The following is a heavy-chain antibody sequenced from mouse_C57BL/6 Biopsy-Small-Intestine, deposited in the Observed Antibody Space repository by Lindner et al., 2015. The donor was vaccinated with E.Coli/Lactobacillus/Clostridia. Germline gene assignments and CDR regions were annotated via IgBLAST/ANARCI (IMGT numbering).Heavy chain of an antibody. CDR1: GYTFTSYG. CDR2: ISAYNGNT. Sequence: SVKVVLAKASGYTFTSYGISWVRQAPGQGLEWMGWISAYNGNTNYAQKLQGRVTMTTDTSTSTAYMELRSLRSDDTAVYYCARSEYSSSSDYWGQGTLVTVSS. CDR3: ARSEYSSSSDY. D-gene: IGHD6-2*01. J-gene: IGHJ4*01. V-gene: IGHV1-81*01.